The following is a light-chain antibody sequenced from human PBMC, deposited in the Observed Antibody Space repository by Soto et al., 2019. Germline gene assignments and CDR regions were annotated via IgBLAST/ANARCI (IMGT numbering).Light chain of an antibody. CDR3: QQYNNGPPMST. Sequence: EIVMTQSPDTLSVSPGERATLSCRASQNVGRNVAWYQQRPGQAPRLLIHGTSTRAADIPARFSGSGSGTEFTLTINSLQPEAFVIYDCQQYNNGPPMSTFGQGTKLEMK. CDR1: QNVGRN. J-gene: IGKJ2*01. V-gene: IGKV3-15*01. CDR2: GTS.